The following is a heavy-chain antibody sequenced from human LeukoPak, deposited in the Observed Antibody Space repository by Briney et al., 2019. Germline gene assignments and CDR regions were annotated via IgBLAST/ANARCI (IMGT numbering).Heavy chain of an antibody. CDR3: ARGSVQTRHRGASFDY. D-gene: IGHD3-10*01. CDR2: ISAYNGNT. CDR1: GYTFTSYG. J-gene: IGHJ4*02. V-gene: IGHV1-18*01. Sequence: VASVKVSCKASGYTFTSYGISWVRQAPGQGLEWMGWISAYNGNTNYAQKLQGRVTMTTDTSTSTAYMELRSLRSDDTAVYYCARGSVQTRHRGASFDYWGQGTLVTVSS.